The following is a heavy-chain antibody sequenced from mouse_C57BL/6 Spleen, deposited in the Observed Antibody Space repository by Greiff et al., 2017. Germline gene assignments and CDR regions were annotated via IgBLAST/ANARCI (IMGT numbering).Heavy chain of an antibody. V-gene: IGHV1-54*01. CDR3: AREGGMRPDYYGSSYDY. D-gene: IGHD1-1*01. Sequence: VQLVESGAELVRPGTSVKVSCKASGYAFTNYLIEWVKQRPGQGLEWIGVINPGSGGTNYNEKFKGKATLTADKSSSTAYMQLSSLTSEDSAVYFCAREGGMRPDYYGSSYDYWGQGTTLTVSS. J-gene: IGHJ2*01. CDR2: INPGSGGT. CDR1: GYAFTNYL.